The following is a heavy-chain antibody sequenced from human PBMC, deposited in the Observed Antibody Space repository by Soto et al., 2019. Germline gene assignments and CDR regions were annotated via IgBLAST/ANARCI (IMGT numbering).Heavy chain of an antibody. CDR3: ARDLNWFDP. CDR2: VIPIFGKA. Sequence: QVQLVQSGAEVKKPGSSVQVSCKASAGPFSSYAIRWVRQAPGPVLEWMGGVIPIFGKANYAQKCQGRVTITADESTSTGYMELSSLRSEDTAVYYCARDLNWFDPWGQGTLVTVSS. CDR1: AGPFSSYA. V-gene: IGHV1-69*01. J-gene: IGHJ5*02.